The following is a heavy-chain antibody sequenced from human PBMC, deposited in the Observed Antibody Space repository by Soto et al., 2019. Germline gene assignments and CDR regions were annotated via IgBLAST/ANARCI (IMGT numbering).Heavy chain of an antibody. CDR2: IIPIFGTA. D-gene: IGHD1-26*01. CDR1: GGTFSSYA. CDR3: ARVDLGGSVGANYYYYGMDV. J-gene: IGHJ6*02. Sequence: SVKVSCKASGGTFSSYAISWVRQAPGQGLEWMGGIIPIFGTANYAQKFQGRVTITADESTSTAYMELSSLRSEDTAVYYCARVDLGGSVGANYYYYGMDVWGQGTTVTVSS. V-gene: IGHV1-69*13.